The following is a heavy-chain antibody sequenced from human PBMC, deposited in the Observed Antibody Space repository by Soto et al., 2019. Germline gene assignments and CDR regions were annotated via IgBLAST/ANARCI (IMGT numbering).Heavy chain of an antibody. CDR3: ATDLIAVAGTSIDY. CDR2: FDPEDGET. D-gene: IGHD6-19*01. CDR1: GYGKSVDS. Sequence: NRSWKGAGYGKSVDSRGWRINKHGKGLEWMGGFDPEDGETIYAQKFQGRVTMTEDTSTDTAYMELSSLRSGDTAVYYCATDLIAVAGTSIDYWGQGTLVTVSS. J-gene: IGHJ4*02. V-gene: IGHV1-24*01.